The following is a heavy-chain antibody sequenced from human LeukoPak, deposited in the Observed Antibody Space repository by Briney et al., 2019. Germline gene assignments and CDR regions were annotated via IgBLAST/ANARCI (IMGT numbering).Heavy chain of an antibody. CDR3: ASRGKEMATTTDY. D-gene: IGHD5-24*01. J-gene: IGHJ4*02. Sequence: GGSLRLSCAASGFTVSSNYMSWVRQAPGKGLEGVSVIYSGGSTYYADSVKGRFTISRHNSKNTLYLQMNSLRAEDTAVYYCASRGKEMATTTDYWGQGTLVTVSS. V-gene: IGHV3-53*04. CDR2: IYSGGST. CDR1: GFTVSSNY.